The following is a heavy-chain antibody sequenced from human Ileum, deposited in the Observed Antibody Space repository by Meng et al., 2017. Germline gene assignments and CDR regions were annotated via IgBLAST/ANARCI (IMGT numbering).Heavy chain of an antibody. D-gene: IGHD3-16*01. CDR1: GFTFSSDF. J-gene: IGHJ4*01. CDR3: ARDGGLGGFGS. CDR2: ISSSGRYI. V-gene: IGHV3-21*04. Sequence: GESLKISCAASGFTFSSDFMNWVRQAPGKGLEWVSSISSSGRYIYYADSVKGRFTISRDNANNSLYLQVNSLRAEDTAVYYCARDGGLGGFGSWGQGTLVTIAS.